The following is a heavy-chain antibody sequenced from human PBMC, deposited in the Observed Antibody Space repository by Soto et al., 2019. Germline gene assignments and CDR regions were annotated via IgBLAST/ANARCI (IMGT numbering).Heavy chain of an antibody. CDR1: GYTFTSYY. D-gene: IGHD6-19*01. CDR2: INPSGGST. CDR3: ARVPGIAVAGMDSDY. V-gene: IGHV1-46*03. J-gene: IGHJ4*02. Sequence: ASVKVSCKASGYTFTSYYMHWVRQAPGQGLEWMGIINPSGGSTSYAQKLQGRVTMTRDTSTSTVYVELSSLRSEDTAVYYCARVPGIAVAGMDSDYWGQGTLVTVSS.